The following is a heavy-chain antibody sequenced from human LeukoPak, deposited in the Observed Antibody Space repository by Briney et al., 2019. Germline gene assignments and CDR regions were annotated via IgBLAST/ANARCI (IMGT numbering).Heavy chain of an antibody. Sequence: PGGALRLSCAASGFTVSSNYMSWGRQAPGKGLEWVSAISGSGGSTYYADSVKGRFTSSRDNIKNLVYLQMNSLRDEDTAIYYCVKSLGNPDIESWGQGTQVTVSS. CDR3: VKSLGNPDIES. J-gene: IGHJ4*02. V-gene: IGHV3-23*01. CDR1: GFTVSSNY. D-gene: IGHD2-15*01. CDR2: ISGSGGST.